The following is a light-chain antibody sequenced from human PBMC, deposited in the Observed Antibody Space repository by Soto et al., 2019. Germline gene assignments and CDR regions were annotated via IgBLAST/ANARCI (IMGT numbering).Light chain of an antibody. CDR2: DDR. CDR3: QVWDSSSDHYV. CDR1: NIGSKS. Sequence: SYELTQPPSVSVAPGQTARSTCEGNNIGSKSVHWYQQKSGQAPVLVVYDDRERPSGIPERFSGSNSGNTATLTISRVEAGDEADYYCQVWDSSSDHYVFGTGTKVTVL. J-gene: IGLJ1*01. V-gene: IGLV3-21*02.